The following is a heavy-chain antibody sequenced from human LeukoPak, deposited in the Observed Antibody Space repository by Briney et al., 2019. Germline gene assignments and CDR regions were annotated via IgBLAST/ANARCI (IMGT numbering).Heavy chain of an antibody. J-gene: IGHJ1*01. CDR3: AGETVFSSSSRYFQH. Sequence: GGSLRLSCAASGFTFSSYSMNWVRQAPGKGLEWVSSISSSGSYIYYADSVKGRFTISRDNAKNSLYLQMNSLRAEDTAVYYCAGETVFSSSSRYFQHWGQGTLVTVSS. D-gene: IGHD6-6*01. CDR1: GFTFSSYS. V-gene: IGHV3-21*01. CDR2: ISSSGSYI.